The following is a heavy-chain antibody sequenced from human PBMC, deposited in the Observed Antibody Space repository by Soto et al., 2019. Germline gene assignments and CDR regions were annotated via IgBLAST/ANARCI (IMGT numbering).Heavy chain of an antibody. J-gene: IGHJ3*02. D-gene: IGHD2-15*01. V-gene: IGHV1-8*01. CDR2: MNPNSGNT. CDR1: GYTFTSYD. Sequence: QVQLVQSGAEVKKPGASVKVSCKASGYTFTSYDINWVRQATGQGLEWMGWMNPNSGNTGYAQKFQGRVTMTRNTSISTDYMELSSLRSEDTAVYYCARAGGDIVVVVAAHDAFDIWGQGTMVTVSS. CDR3: ARAGGDIVVVVAAHDAFDI.